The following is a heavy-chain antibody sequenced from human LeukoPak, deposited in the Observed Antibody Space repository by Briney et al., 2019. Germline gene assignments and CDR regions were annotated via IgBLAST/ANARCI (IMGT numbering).Heavy chain of an antibody. CDR2: ISGSSGST. D-gene: IGHD5-18*01. CDR1: GFTFSSYA. J-gene: IGHJ5*02. V-gene: IGHV3-23*01. Sequence: GGSLRLSCAASGFTFSSYAMSWVRQAPGKGLEWVSAISGSSGSTYYADSVKGRFTISRDNSKNTLYLQMNSLRAEDTAVYYCAKDFIARYSYGYINWFDPWGQGTLVTVSS. CDR3: AKDFIARYSYGYINWFDP.